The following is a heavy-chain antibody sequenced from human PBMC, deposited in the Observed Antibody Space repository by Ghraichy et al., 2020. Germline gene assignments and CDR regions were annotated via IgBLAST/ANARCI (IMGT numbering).Heavy chain of an antibody. CDR1: GASISAGYW. D-gene: IGHD3-10*01. CDR2: IHHSGTT. V-gene: IGHV4-4*02. Sequence: SETLSLTCAVSGASISAGYWWTWVRQPPGEGLEWIAEIHHSGTTNYNPSLKSRVTMSVDKSKDQFSLELSSVTAADSAVYYCARNGDYSQDYWGQGTLVIVPS. CDR3: ARNGDYSQDY. J-gene: IGHJ4*02.